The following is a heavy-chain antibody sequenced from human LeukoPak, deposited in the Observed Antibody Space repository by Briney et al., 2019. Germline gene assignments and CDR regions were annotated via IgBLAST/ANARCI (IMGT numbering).Heavy chain of an antibody. CDR1: GFTFSSYW. J-gene: IGHJ6*03. CDR3: ARGRIAVAGTYIPSNWGPQLYYMDV. D-gene: IGHD6-19*01. CDR2: IKQDGSEK. V-gene: IGHV3-7*01. Sequence: GGSLRLSCAASGFTFSSYWMSWVRQAPGKGLEWVANIKQDGSEKYYVDSVKGRFTVSRDNDKNSLYLQMNSLRAEDTAIYYCARGRIAVAGTYIPSNWGPQLYYMDVWGKGTTVTVSS.